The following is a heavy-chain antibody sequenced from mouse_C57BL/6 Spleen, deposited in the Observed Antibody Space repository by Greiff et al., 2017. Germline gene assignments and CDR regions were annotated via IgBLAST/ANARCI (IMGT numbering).Heavy chain of an antibody. V-gene: IGHV1-76*01. D-gene: IGHD2-5*01. CDR1: GYTFTDYY. CDR2: IYPGSGNT. CDR3: ARWDYSNPYYAMDY. Sequence: VMLVESGAELVRPGASVKLSCKASGYTFTDYYINWVKQRPGQGLEWIARIYPGSGNTYYNEKFKGKATLTAEKSSSTAYMQLSSLTSEDSAVYFCARWDYSNPYYAMDYWGQGTSVTVSS. J-gene: IGHJ4*01.